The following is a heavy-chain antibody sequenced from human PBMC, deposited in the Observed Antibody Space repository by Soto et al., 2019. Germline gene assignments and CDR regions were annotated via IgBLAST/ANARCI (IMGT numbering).Heavy chain of an antibody. Sequence: EVQLVESWGGLVQPGGSLRLSCVASGFIFNSYSMNWVRQAPGKGLELISYIHSGSTSVFYADSVKVRFTISRDNAKNSLYLQMNSLRAEDTAVYYCGSSASPDDYWGQGTLVTVSS. V-gene: IGHV3-48*01. CDR2: IHSGSTSV. CDR3: GSSASPDDY. D-gene: IGHD3-22*01. CDR1: GFIFNSYS. J-gene: IGHJ4*02.